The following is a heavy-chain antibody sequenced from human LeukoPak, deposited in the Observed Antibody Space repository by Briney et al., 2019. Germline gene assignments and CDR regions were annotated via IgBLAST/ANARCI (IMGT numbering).Heavy chain of an antibody. CDR1: GGSISSGGYY. CDR2: IYYSGST. V-gene: IGHV4-31*03. D-gene: IGHD3-22*01. J-gene: IGHJ3*02. CDR3: ARDDFPDYYDSSGYYFSDAFDI. Sequence: SQTLSLTCTVSGGSISSGGYYWSWIRQHPGKGLEWIGYIYYSGSTYYNPSLKSRVTISVDTSKNQFSLKLSSVTAADTAVYYCARDDFPDYYDSSGYYFSDAFDIWGQGTMVTVSS.